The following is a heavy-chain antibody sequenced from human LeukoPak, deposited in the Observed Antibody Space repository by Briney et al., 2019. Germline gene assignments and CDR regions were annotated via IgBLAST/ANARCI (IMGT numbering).Heavy chain of an antibody. CDR3: ARGIYSSGYPPYFDY. D-gene: IGHD3-22*01. J-gene: IGHJ4*02. V-gene: IGHV4-61*01. CDR1: GGSVSSGSYY. Sequence: SSETLSLTCTVSGGSVSSGSYYWSWIRQPPGKGLEWIGYIYYSGSTNYNPSLKSRVTISVDTSKNQFSLKLSSVTAADTAVYYCARGIYSSGYPPYFDYWGQGTLVTVSS. CDR2: IYYSGST.